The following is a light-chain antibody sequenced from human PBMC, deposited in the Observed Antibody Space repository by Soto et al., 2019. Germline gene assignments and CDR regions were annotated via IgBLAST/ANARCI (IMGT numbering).Light chain of an antibody. V-gene: IGKV1-5*01. CDR2: DAS. CDR3: QQYNSYSWT. Sequence: DIQMTQSPSTLSASVGDRVTITCRAGQSISSWLAWYQQKPGKAPKLLIYDASSLESGVPSRFSGSGSGTEFTLTIRSLQPADFAPYYCQQYNSYSWTFGQGNKVEIK. CDR1: QSISSW. J-gene: IGKJ1*01.